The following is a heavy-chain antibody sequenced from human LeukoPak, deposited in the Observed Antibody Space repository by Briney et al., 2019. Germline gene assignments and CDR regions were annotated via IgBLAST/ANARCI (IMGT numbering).Heavy chain of an antibody. V-gene: IGHV4-39*01. J-gene: IGHJ4*02. CDR2: IYYSGST. CDR1: GGSISSSSYY. D-gene: IGHD3-22*01. Sequence: SETLSLTCTVSGGSISSSSYYWGWIRQPPGKGVEWIGSIYYSGSTYYNPSLKSRVTISVATSKNQFSLKLSSVTAADTAVYYCASHVLGTYYYDSSGYYPNYFDYWGQGTLVTVSS. CDR3: ASHVLGTYYYDSSGYYPNYFDY.